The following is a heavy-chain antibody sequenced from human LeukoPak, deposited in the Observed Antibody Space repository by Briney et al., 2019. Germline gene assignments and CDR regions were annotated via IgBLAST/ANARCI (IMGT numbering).Heavy chain of an antibody. Sequence: GGSLRLSCAASGFTFSTYTMNWVRQAPGKGLEWVSSISSISSYIYYADSVKGRFTISRDNAKSSLYLQMNSLRAEDTAVYYCARVGYSSGWYFDYWGQGTLVTVSS. CDR3: ARVGYSSGWYFDY. J-gene: IGHJ4*02. D-gene: IGHD6-19*01. CDR2: ISSISSYI. CDR1: GFTFSTYT. V-gene: IGHV3-21*01.